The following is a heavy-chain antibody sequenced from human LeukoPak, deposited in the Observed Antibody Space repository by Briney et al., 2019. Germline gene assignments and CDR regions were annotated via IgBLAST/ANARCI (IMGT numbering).Heavy chain of an antibody. V-gene: IGHV3-64D*09. CDR1: GFTFSDYY. CDR3: VKRTGLYFDY. CDR2: ISSNGGST. D-gene: IGHD7-27*01. Sequence: QPGRSLRLSCAASGFTFSDYYMSWIRQAPGKGLEHVSGISSNGGSTYNADSVKGRFTISRDNSKNMLYLQMSSLRAEDTAVYYCVKRTGLYFDYWGQGTLVTVSS. J-gene: IGHJ4*02.